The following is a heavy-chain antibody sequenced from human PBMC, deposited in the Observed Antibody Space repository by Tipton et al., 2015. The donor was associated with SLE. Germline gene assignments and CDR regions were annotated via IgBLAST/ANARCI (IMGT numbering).Heavy chain of an antibody. Sequence: SLRLSCAASGFTFSSYSMNWVRQAPGKGLEWVSYISSSGSTKYYADSVKGLFTISRDNAKNSLFLQMNTLRAEDTAVYYCASSRRGMFDYWGQGTLVTVSS. CDR1: GFTFSSYS. V-gene: IGHV3-48*04. CDR3: ASSRRGMFDY. CDR2: ISSSGSTK. J-gene: IGHJ4*02.